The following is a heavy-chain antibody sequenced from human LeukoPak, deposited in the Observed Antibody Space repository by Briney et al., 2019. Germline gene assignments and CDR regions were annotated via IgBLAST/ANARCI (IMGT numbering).Heavy chain of an antibody. Sequence: SETLSLTCTVSGGSISSSSYYWGWIRQPPGKGLEWIGSIYYSGSTYYNPSLKSRVTISVDTSKNQFSLKLSSVTAADTAVYYCASIGRPFDYWGQGTLVTVSS. V-gene: IGHV4-39*01. CDR2: IYYSGST. CDR1: GGSISSSSYY. J-gene: IGHJ4*02. D-gene: IGHD1-26*01. CDR3: ASIGRPFDY.